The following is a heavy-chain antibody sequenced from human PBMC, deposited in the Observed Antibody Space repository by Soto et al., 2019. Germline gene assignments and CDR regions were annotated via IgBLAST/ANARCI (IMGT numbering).Heavy chain of an antibody. CDR2: IIPIFGTA. D-gene: IGHD3-3*01. CDR1: GGTFSSYA. Sequence: SVKVSCKASGGTFSSYAISWVRQAPGQGLEWMGGIIPIFGTANYAQKFQGRVTITADESTSTAYMELSSLRSEDTAVYYCAREHDFWSCGSLTGADYYYYGIDVWGQGTPVTVSS. CDR3: AREHDFWSCGSLTGADYYYYGIDV. V-gene: IGHV1-69*13. J-gene: IGHJ6*02.